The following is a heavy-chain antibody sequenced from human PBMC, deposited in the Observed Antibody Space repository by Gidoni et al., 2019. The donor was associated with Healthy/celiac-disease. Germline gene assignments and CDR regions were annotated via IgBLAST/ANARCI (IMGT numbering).Heavy chain of an antibody. J-gene: IGHJ4*02. CDR2: INHSGST. D-gene: IGHD5-12*01. CDR1: VGSFSCYY. Sequence: QVKLQHWGAGRLRPSETLSLTGAVNVGSFSCYYWSWIRKPQGKGLQWIGEINHSGSTNYNPSLKSRVTISVDTSKNQFSLRLSAVTAADTAVYYCSSYRDGYKTFDYWGQGTLVTVSS. CDR3: SSYRDGYKTFDY. V-gene: IGHV4-34*01.